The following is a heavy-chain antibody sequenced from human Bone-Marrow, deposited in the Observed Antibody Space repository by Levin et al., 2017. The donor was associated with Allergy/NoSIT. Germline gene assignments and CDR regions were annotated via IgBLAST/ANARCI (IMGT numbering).Heavy chain of an antibody. CDR3: AKDLSYGTDAFDI. CDR1: GFTFDDYA. D-gene: IGHD5-18*01. Sequence: SLKISCAASGFTFDDYAMHWVRQAPGKGLEWVSGVSWNSGTIGYADSVKGRFTISRDNAKNSLYLQMNSLRAEDTALYYCAKDLSYGTDAFDIWGQGTMVTVSS. V-gene: IGHV3-9*01. J-gene: IGHJ3*02. CDR2: VSWNSGTI.